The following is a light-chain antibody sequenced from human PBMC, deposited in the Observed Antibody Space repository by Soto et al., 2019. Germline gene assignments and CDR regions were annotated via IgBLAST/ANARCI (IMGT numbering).Light chain of an antibody. CDR3: SSYTFSNTPYV. V-gene: IGLV2-14*01. CDR2: EVS. Sequence: QSVLTQPASVSGSPGQSITISCTGTSSDVGGYNYVSWYQQHPGKAPKLIIYEVSNRPSGVTNRFSGSKSGNTASLTISGLQAEDEADYYCSSYTFSNTPYVFGPGTQLTVL. CDR1: SSDVGGYNY. J-gene: IGLJ1*01.